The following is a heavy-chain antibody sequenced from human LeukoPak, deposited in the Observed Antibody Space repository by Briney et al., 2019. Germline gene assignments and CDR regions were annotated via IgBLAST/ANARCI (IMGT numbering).Heavy chain of an antibody. Sequence: GFLRLFCAASGFPLSDYWVDRGRPASREGLVLVVSINGDGSSTTYVESVRGRFAISRDNAKKTLYLQMNSLRAEDAAVYYCARDMYSMSSARGAYWGQGTLVTVSS. J-gene: IGHJ4*02. V-gene: IGHV3-74*01. CDR2: INGDGSST. CDR3: ARDMYSMSSARGAY. D-gene: IGHD3-10*01. CDR1: GFPLSDYW.